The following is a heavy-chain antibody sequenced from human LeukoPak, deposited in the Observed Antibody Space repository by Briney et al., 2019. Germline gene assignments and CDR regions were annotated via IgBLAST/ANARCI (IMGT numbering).Heavy chain of an antibody. CDR2: ISRSSSTI. J-gene: IGHJ3*02. V-gene: IGHV3-48*02. Sequence: GGSLRLSCAGSGFTFSSYYMIWVRQAPGKGLEWVSYISRSSSTIYYADSVRGRFTISRDNAKNSLYLQMNSLRDEDTAVYYCARDQFYAFDIWGQGTMVTVSS. CDR1: GFTFSSYY. CDR3: ARDQFYAFDI.